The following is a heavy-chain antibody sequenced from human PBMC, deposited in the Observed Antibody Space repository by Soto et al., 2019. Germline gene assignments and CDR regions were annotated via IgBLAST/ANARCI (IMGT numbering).Heavy chain of an antibody. D-gene: IGHD6-19*01. Sequence: GGSLRLSCAASGFTFRSYGMNWVRQAPGKGLEWVSGITGNAGSTFYGDSAKGRFTISRDKNTLYLQMNSLRVDDTAVYYCAKDQFSSGWYNDYYYGLDVWGQGTTVTVSS. CDR1: GFTFRSYG. J-gene: IGHJ6*02. CDR3: AKDQFSSGWYNDYYYGLDV. CDR2: ITGNAGST. V-gene: IGHV3-23*01.